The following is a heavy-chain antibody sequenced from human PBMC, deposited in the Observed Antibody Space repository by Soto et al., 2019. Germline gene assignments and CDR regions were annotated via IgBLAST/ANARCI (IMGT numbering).Heavy chain of an antibody. CDR2: VYYSGGT. J-gene: IGHJ4*02. D-gene: IGHD6-6*01. Sequence: QVQLQESGPGLVKPSETLSLTCTVSGGSISSYYRSWILQPPGKGLEWIGYVYYSGGTNYNPSLKGRVTILLDAPKNPFSLKLSSVIAADTAVYYCARGVLVEGTSSPDMFDYWGQGTQVTVSS. V-gene: IGHV4-59*01. CDR1: GGSISSYY. CDR3: ARGVLVEGTSSPDMFDY.